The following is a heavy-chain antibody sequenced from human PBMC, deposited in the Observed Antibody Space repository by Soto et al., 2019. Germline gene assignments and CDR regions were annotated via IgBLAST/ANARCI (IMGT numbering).Heavy chain of an antibody. V-gene: IGHV1-69*06. D-gene: IGHD3-10*01. J-gene: IGHJ6*02. CDR1: GGTFSSYA. CDR2: IIPIFGTA. Sequence: QVQLVQSGAEVKKPGSSVNVSCKASGGTFSSYAISWVRQAPGQGLEWMGGIIPIFGTANYAQKFQGRVTITADKSTSTAYMELSSLRSEDTAVYYCARAEGSGGTQEYYYGMDVWGQGTTVTVSS. CDR3: ARAEGSGGTQEYYYGMDV.